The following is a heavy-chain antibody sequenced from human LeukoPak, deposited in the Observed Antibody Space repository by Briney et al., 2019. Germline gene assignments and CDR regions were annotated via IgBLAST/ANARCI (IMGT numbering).Heavy chain of an antibody. D-gene: IGHD6-13*01. CDR1: GFPFSSYW. J-gene: IGHJ4*02. V-gene: IGHV3-7*01. Sequence: GSLRLSCVASGFPFSSYWMSWVRQAPGEGLEWVANVKQDGTEKNYVDSVKGRFTISRDNAKNSLYLQMNSLRAEDTAVYYCARVMGMYSSSWPFDYWGQGTLVTVSS. CDR3: ARVMGMYSSSWPFDY. CDR2: VKQDGTEK.